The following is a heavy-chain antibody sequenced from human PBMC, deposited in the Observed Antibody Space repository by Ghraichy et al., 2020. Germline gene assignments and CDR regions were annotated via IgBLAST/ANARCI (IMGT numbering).Heavy chain of an antibody. V-gene: IGHV3-13*01. CDR1: GFTFSTYD. CDR3: ARARDSHCLGGICSYYFDY. CDR2: IGAAGDT. Sequence: GGSLRLSCAASGFTFSTYDIHWVRQATGKGLEWVSGIGAAGDTYYPGSVKGRFTISRENAKNSLYLQLNSLRAGDTAVYYCARARDSHCLGGICSYYFDYWGQGTLVTLSS. D-gene: IGHD4-23*01. J-gene: IGHJ4*02.